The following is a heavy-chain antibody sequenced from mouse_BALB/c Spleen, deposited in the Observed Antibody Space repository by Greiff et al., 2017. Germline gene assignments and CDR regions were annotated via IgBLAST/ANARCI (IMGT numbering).Heavy chain of an antibody. V-gene: IGHV5-12-1*01. CDR1: GFAFSSYD. CDR3: ARGGGYGWFAY. D-gene: IGHD1-1*02. CDR2: ISSGGGST. Sequence: EVQGVESGGGLVKPGGSLKLSCAASGFAFSSYDMSWVRQTPEKRLEWVAYISSGGGSTYYPDTVKGRFTISRDNAKNTLYLQMSSLKSEDTAMYYCARGGGYGWFAYWGQGTLDTVSA. J-gene: IGHJ3*01.